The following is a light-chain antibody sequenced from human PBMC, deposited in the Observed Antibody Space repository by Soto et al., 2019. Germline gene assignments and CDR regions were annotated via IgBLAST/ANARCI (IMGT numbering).Light chain of an antibody. J-gene: IGLJ2*01. CDR3: SSWDDSLSGVV. CDR2: TTS. CDR1: NVGRHE. V-gene: IGLV1-44*01. Sequence: QSVVTQPPSVSGTPGQGVIISCSNVGRHEVSWYQQVPGMAPKLLIHTTSQRPSGVPDRFSASKSGTSASLAIRGLQSDDEADYVCSSWDDSLSGVVFGRGTKLTVL.